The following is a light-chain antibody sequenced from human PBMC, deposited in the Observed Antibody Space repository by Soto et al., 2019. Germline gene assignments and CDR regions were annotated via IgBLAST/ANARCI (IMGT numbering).Light chain of an antibody. V-gene: IGKV1-5*01. CDR1: QTISNW. Sequence: DIQMTQSPSTLSASVGDRVTITCRASQTISNWLAWYQVKPGTAPKLLIYHASTLESGVPSRFIGSGSGTEFTLTISSLQPDDFATYYCQQYNSYSFGQGTKVDIK. J-gene: IGKJ1*01. CDR2: HAS. CDR3: QQYNSYS.